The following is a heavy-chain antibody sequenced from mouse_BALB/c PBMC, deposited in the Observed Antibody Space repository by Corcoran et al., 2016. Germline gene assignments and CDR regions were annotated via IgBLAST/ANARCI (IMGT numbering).Heavy chain of an antibody. CDR1: GFNIKDTY. V-gene: IGHV14-3*02. CDR2: IDPANGNT. CDR3: ARGNYHDY. J-gene: IGHJ2*01. Sequence: EVQMQQSGAELVKPGASVKLSCTASGFNIKDTYMHWVKQRPEQGLEWIGRIDPANGNTKYDPKFQGKSTITADTSSNTAYLQLSSLTSEDTAVDYCARGNYHDYWGQGTTLTVSS.